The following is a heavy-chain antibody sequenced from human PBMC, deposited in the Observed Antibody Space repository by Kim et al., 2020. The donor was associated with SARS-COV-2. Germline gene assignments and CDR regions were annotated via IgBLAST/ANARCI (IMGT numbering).Heavy chain of an antibody. V-gene: IGHV3-9*01. J-gene: IGHJ4*02. CDR3: AKVHRIAERSFDF. Sequence: AGSGKGRFSISRENAKNVLYLQMNSLRAEDTALYYCAKVHRIAERSFDFWGQGTLVTVSS. D-gene: IGHD2-15*01.